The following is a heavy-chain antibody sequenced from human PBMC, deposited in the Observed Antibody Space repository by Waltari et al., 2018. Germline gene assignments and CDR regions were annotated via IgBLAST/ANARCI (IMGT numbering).Heavy chain of an antibody. V-gene: IGHV1-46*01. Sequence: QVQLVQSGAEVKKPGASVKISCKTSEYTFASSYVHWVRQAPGQGLEWMGIRNPNDGSTIYARRFQGRVTMTRDTSTSTVYMELSSLKSEDTAVYYCATDTGALWMDVWGQGTTVTVSS. J-gene: IGHJ6*02. CDR1: EYTFASSY. CDR2: RNPNDGST. CDR3: ATDTGALWMDV. D-gene: IGHD2-21*01.